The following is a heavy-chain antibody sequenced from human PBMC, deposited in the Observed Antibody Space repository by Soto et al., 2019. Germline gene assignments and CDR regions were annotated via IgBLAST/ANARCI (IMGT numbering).Heavy chain of an antibody. CDR3: TKDGRFDSDGSLYYYYYGMDV. J-gene: IGHJ6*02. V-gene: IGHV3-30*18. CDR1: GFTFNNYG. CDR2: ISNDGSNK. D-gene: IGHD2-15*01. Sequence: GGSLRLSCAASGFTFNNYGMNWVRQAPGKGLEWVAIISNDGSNKYYIESERGRFTISRDNSKNMLFLQMNSLRVEDTAVYFCTKDGRFDSDGSLYYYYYGMDVWGQGTTVTVSS.